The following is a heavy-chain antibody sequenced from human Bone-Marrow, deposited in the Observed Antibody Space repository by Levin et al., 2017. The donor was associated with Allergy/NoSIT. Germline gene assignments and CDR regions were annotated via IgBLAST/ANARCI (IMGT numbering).Heavy chain of an antibody. CDR2: IYYTGST. CDR1: GDSISSYY. J-gene: IGHJ4*02. V-gene: IGHV4-59*01. Sequence: SQTLSLTCTVSGDSISSYYWSWIRQPPGKGLEWIGYIYYTGSTNYSPSLKSRVTISVDTSKNQFSLKLSSVTAADTAVYYCARVTTSGWSDYWGQGTLVTVSS. D-gene: IGHD6-19*01. CDR3: ARVTTSGWSDY.